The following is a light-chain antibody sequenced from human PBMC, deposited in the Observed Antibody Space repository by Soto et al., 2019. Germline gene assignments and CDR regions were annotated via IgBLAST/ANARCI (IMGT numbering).Light chain of an antibody. CDR3: QQHNSWPPIT. CDR2: DAS. J-gene: IGKJ5*01. V-gene: IGKV3-15*01. CDR1: ESVSRN. Sequence: EVVMTQSPATLSVSPGASSPLSGRASESVSRNLAWYQQKPGQAPRLLIYDASTRATGIPDRFSGGGSGTEFTLTISSLQSEDLVVYYCQQHNSWPPITVGEGTRLEIK.